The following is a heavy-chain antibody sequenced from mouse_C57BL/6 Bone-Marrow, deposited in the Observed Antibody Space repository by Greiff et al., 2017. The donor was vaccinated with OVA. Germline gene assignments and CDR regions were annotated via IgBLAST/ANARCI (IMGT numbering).Heavy chain of an antibody. CDR1: GFTFSSYG. J-gene: IGHJ3*01. D-gene: IGHD2-2*01. CDR2: ISSGGSYT. Sequence: EVHLVESGGDLVKPGGSLKLSCAASGFTFSSYGMSWVRQTPDKRLEWVATISSGGSYTYYPDSVKGRFTISRDNAKNTLYLQMSSLKSEDTAMYYCARDGYGAWFAYWGQGTLVTVSA. CDR3: ARDGYGAWFAY. V-gene: IGHV5-6*01.